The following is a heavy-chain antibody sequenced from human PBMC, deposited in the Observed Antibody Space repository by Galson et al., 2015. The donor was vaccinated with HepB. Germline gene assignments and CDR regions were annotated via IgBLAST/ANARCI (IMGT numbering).Heavy chain of an antibody. D-gene: IGHD3-22*01. CDR1: GGSMNNGGAS. CDR3: ARLRKYYSDTRGHAFDS. Sequence: TLSLTCDVSGGSMNNGGASWTWIRQPPGKGLEWIGCFDANDHTYYNPSLKTRVSIFIGRSKNQFFLRLTSVTAADTAVYYCARLRKYYSDTRGHAFDSWGLGIPVIVSS. CDR2: FDANDHT. J-gene: IGHJ4*02. V-gene: IGHV4-30-2*01.